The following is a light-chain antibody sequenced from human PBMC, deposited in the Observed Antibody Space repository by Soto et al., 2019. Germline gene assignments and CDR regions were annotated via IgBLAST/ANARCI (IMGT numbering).Light chain of an antibody. V-gene: IGKV3D-11*03. Sequence: EIVVTQAPATRSAVPGDGFTRCCRHSKYIHTRLAWYQNRPGQARRLLIYHTYIRAAGIPARLSASGPGTHFNPTIPDVQPEAFAAYYCDKRQSWPRTLGQGTKVDIK. CDR3: DKRQSWPRT. J-gene: IGKJ1*01. CDR2: HTY. CDR1: KYIHTR.